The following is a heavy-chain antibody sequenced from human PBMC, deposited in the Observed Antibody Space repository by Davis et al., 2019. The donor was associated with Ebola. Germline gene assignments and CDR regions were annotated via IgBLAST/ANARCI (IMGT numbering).Heavy chain of an antibody. Sequence: QVSCKASGYTFTNYWVGWVRQVAGKGPEWLGIINPGDSDTRYSPSILGQVTVSAVKSINTAYLQGSSLKASDTAMYYFATLVHNSSGLWGQGTLVTVSP. D-gene: IGHD3-22*01. CDR3: ATLVHNSSGL. V-gene: IGHV5-51*01. CDR1: GYTFTNYW. CDR2: INPGDSDT. J-gene: IGHJ4*02.